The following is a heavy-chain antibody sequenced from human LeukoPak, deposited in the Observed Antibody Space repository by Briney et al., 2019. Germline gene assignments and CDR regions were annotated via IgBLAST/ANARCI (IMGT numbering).Heavy chain of an antibody. CDR3: ARVDGSGPNAPNDC. Sequence: ASVKVSCKATRYPFTSYAMRWVRQAPGQRLEWMGWIHVGNGNTKYSQKFQGRVTITRDTPATTTYMELSSLRSEDTAVYYCARVDGSGPNAPNDCWGQGSLVTVSS. CDR1: RYPFTSYA. D-gene: IGHD3-10*01. J-gene: IGHJ4*02. CDR2: IHVGNGNT. V-gene: IGHV1-3*01.